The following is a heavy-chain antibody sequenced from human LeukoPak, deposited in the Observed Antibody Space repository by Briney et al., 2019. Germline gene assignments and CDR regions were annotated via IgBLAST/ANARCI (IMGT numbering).Heavy chain of an antibody. CDR2: ITTSGGST. V-gene: IGHV3-23*01. J-gene: IGHJ3*02. CDR1: GFTFSSSA. Sequence: GGSLSLSCAASGFTFSSSAMIWVRQAPGKGLEWVSTITTSGGSTSFADSVKGRFTISRDNSKNTLYLQMNSLRAEDTAIYYCAKDRHLVIWGQGTMATVSS. D-gene: IGHD6-6*01. CDR3: AKDRHLVI.